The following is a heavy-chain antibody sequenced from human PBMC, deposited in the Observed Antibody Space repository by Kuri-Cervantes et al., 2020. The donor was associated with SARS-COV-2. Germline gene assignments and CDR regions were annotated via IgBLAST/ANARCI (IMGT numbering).Heavy chain of an antibody. D-gene: IGHD2-2*01. J-gene: IGHJ5*02. Sequence: ESLRLSCTVSGGSISSYYWSWIRQPPGNGLEWIGYIYYSRSTNYNPSLKSRVTISVDTSKNQFSLKLSSVTAADTAVYYCARDNIVVVPAAIRWFDPWGQGTLVTVSS. CDR1: GGSISSYY. V-gene: IGHV4-59*01. CDR2: IYYSRST. CDR3: ARDNIVVVPAAIRWFDP.